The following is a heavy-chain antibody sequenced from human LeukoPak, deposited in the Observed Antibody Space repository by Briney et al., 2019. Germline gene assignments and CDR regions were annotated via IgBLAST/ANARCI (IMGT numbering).Heavy chain of an antibody. CDR3: AIRSTSRRLYFDY. CDR1: GYTFTSYA. Sequence: RASVKVSCKASGYTFTSYAMNWVRQAPGQGLEWMGGIIPIFGTANYAQKFQGRVTITADESTSTAYMELSSLRSEDTAVYYCAIRSTSRRLYFDYWGQGTLVTVSS. CDR2: IIPIFGTA. V-gene: IGHV1-69*13. J-gene: IGHJ4*02. D-gene: IGHD5-12*01.